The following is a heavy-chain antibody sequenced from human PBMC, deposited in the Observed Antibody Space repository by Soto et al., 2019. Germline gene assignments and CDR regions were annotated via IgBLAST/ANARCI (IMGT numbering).Heavy chain of an antibody. D-gene: IGHD1-26*01. Sequence: QVQLVQYVPELTKPGASVMVSCRVSGYISGHYGISWVRLRPGQGLEWMGWISAHRGHTNYAHKFRGRVTMTTDPSTATVSLELTNLLSDDTAIYFCARDGDQWDQRFCDNWGQGTLVTVSS. CDR3: ARDGDQWDQRFCDN. CDR1: GYISGHYG. V-gene: IGHV1-18*01. CDR2: ISAHRGHT. J-gene: IGHJ4*02.